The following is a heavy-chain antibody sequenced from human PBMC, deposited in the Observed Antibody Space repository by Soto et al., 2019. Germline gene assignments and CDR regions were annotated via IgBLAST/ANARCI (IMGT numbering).Heavy chain of an antibody. J-gene: IGHJ4*02. CDR2: IWFDGSNK. V-gene: IGHV3-33*01. CDR3: ATTGTY. CDR1: GFTFSSYG. Sequence: QVQLVESGGGVVQPGRSLRLSCAASGFTFSSYGMHWVRQGPGKGLEWVAGIWFDGSNKFSADSVKGRFTISRDNSKNTVALQMNSLRDEGSAAYYCATTGTYWGQGTLVTVSS.